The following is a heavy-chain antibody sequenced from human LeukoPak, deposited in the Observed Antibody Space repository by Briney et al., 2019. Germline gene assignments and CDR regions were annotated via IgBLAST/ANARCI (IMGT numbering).Heavy chain of an antibody. CDR2: IIPIFGTA. D-gene: IGHD2-15*01. J-gene: IGHJ6*03. CDR3: ARGYCSGGSCRRKYYYYYYMDV. V-gene: IGHV1-69*06. Sequence: GASVKVSCKASGGTFSSYAISWVRQAPGQGLEWMGGIIPIFGTANYAQKFQGRVTITADKSTSTAYMELSSLRSEDTAVYYCARGYCSGGSCRRKYYYYYYMDVWGKGTTVTVSS. CDR1: GGTFSSYA.